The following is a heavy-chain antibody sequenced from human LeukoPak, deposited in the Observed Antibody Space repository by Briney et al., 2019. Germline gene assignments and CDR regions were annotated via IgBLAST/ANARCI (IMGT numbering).Heavy chain of an antibody. CDR1: GLNFDDSA. CDR3: AKGSGKFDY. Sequence: GGSLRLSCVASGLNFDDSAMHWVRQAPGKGLEWVSLISVDGGSTFSADSVKGRFSISRDNSKNSLYLQMNSLRSEDTAMYYCAKGSGKFDYWGQGTLVAVSS. J-gene: IGHJ4*02. CDR2: ISVDGGST. V-gene: IGHV3-43*02.